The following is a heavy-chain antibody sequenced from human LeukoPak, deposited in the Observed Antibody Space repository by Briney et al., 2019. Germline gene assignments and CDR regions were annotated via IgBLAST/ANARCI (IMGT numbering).Heavy chain of an antibody. CDR2: VYYSGST. V-gene: IGHV4-31*03. D-gene: IGHD3-16*02. CDR3: ARGYYDYVWGSYLPVDY. Sequence: ALSLTCTVSGGSISSGGYYWSWIRQHPGKGLEWIGFVYYSGSTYYNPSLKSRVTISVDTSKNQFSLKLSSVTAADTAVYYCARGYYDYVWGSYLPVDYWGQGTLVIVSS. CDR1: GGSISSGGYY. J-gene: IGHJ4*02.